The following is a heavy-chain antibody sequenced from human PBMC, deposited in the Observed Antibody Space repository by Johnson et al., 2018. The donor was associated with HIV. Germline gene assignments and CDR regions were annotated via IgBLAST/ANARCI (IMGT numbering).Heavy chain of an antibody. J-gene: IGHJ3*02. D-gene: IGHD1-26*01. CDR1: GFIFSDYY. CDR3: ARGDRSTYYRRGAFDI. V-gene: IGHV3-11*04. Sequence: QVQLVESGGGVVKPGESLRLSCAASGFIFSDYYMTWIRQAPGKGLEWVSDSSRSGSTIYYADSVKGRFTISRDNSKNTLYLQMNSLRAEDTAAYSCARGDRSTYYRRGAFDIWGQGTMVTVSS. CDR2: SSRSGSTI.